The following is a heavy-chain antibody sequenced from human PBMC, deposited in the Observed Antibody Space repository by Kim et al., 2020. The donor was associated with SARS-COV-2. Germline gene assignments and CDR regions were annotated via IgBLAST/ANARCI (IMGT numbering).Heavy chain of an antibody. CDR2: IYSDGTT. D-gene: IGHD3-10*01. J-gene: IGHJ4*02. V-gene: IGHV3-66*02. Sequence: GGSLRLSCAASGFTVRTNYMSWVRQAAGQGLEWVSVIYSDGTTYYTDSVKGRFTISRDNSENTLSLQMNSLRDEDTAVYYCARGSRGSGSSDWGQGTLVTVSS. CDR1: GFTVRTNY. CDR3: ARGSRGSGSSD.